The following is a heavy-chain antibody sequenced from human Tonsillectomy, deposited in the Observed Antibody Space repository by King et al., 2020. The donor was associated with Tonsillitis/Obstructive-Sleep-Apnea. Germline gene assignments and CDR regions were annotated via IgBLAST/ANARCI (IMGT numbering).Heavy chain of an antibody. V-gene: IGHV3-64D*06. CDR1: GFTFSSYA. Sequence: VQLVESGGTLVQPGGSLRLSCSASGFTFSSYAMHWVRQAPGKGLEYVSAISSNGGSTYYADSLNGRFTISRDNSKNTLYLQMSSLRAEDTTLYYCVKGTSGEFYYYYMDVWGKGTTVTVSS. D-gene: IGHD3-10*01. J-gene: IGHJ6*03. CDR3: VKGTSGEFYYYYMDV. CDR2: ISSNGGST.